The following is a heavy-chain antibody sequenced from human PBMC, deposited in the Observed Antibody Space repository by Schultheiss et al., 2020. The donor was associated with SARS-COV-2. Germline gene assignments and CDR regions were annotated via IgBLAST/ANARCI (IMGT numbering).Heavy chain of an antibody. V-gene: IGHV4-39*07. D-gene: IGHD6-19*01. CDR3: ARAQWLVYYFDY. J-gene: IGHJ4*02. CDR1: GGSISSSSYY. Sequence: SQTLSLTCTVSGGSISSSSYYWGWIRQPPGKGLEWIGSIYYSGSTNYNPSLKSRVTISVDTSKNQFSLKLSSVTAADTAVYYCARAQWLVYYFDYWGQGTLVTVSS. CDR2: IYYSGST.